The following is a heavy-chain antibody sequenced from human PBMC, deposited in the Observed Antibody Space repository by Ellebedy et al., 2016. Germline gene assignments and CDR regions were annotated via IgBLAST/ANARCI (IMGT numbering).Heavy chain of an antibody. D-gene: IGHD3-10*01. CDR2: IKSKTDGGTT. Sequence: GESLKISCAASGFTFSNAWMSWVRQAPGKGLEWVGRIKSKTDGGTTDYAAPVKGRFTISRDDSKNTLYLQMNSLKTEDTAVYYCTTALFPSGGAFDFWGQGTMVAVSA. V-gene: IGHV3-15*01. J-gene: IGHJ3*01. CDR3: TTALFPSGGAFDF. CDR1: GFTFSNAW.